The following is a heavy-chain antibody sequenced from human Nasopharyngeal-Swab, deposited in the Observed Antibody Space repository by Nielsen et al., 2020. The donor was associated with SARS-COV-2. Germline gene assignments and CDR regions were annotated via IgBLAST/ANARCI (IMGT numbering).Heavy chain of an antibody. Sequence: GESLKISCEGSGCSFSNYWISWVRQVPGKGLEWMGKVDPSDSYTDYSPSLRGHVTISVDRSISTAYLQWSSLKASDTAMYYCARQYQNYFGSGDYHGAFDIWGQGTMVTVSS. CDR1: GCSFSNYW. D-gene: IGHD3-10*01. CDR2: VDPSDSYT. CDR3: ARQYQNYFGSGDYHGAFDI. V-gene: IGHV5-10-1*01. J-gene: IGHJ3*02.